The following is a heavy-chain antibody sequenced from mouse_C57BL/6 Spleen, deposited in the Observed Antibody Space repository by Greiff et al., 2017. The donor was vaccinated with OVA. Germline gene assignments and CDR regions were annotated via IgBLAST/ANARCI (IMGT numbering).Heavy chain of an antibody. V-gene: IGHV1-69*01. Sequence: QVQLQQPGAELVMPGASVKLSCKASGYTFTSYWMHWVKQRPGQGLEWIGEIDPSDSYTNYNQKFKGKSTLTVDKSSSTAYMQLSSLTSEDSAVYYCALQLRLPPYSFDYWGQGTTLTVSS. CDR2: IDPSDSYT. D-gene: IGHD3-2*02. CDR1: GYTFTSYW. CDR3: ALQLRLPPYSFDY. J-gene: IGHJ2*01.